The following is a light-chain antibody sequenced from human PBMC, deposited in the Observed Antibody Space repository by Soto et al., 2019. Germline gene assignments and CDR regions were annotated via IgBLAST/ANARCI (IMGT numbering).Light chain of an antibody. CDR3: QQYNNWPRT. Sequence: EIVMTQSPATLSVSPGERATLSCRASQSVSSNLAWYQQKPGQAPRLLIHGASTRATGIPARFSGSGSGTEITLTISSLQSEDFAVYYCQQYNNWPRTFGQGTKLEIK. CDR2: GAS. J-gene: IGKJ2*01. V-gene: IGKV3-15*01. CDR1: QSVSSN.